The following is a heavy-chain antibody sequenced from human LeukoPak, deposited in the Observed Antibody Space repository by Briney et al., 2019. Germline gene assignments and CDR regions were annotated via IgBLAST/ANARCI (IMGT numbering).Heavy chain of an antibody. V-gene: IGHV6-1*01. J-gene: IGHJ4*02. CDR3: ARDRGGSGWDHFDC. Sequence: SQTLSLTCAISGDSVSSNGVAWNWIRQSPSRGLEWLGRTYYRSKWYDDYAVSVKSRISIKPDTSKNQFSLQLNSVTPEDTAVYYCARDRGGSGWDHFDCWGQGTLVTVSS. CDR1: GDSVSSNGVA. CDR2: TYYRSKWYD. D-gene: IGHD6-19*01.